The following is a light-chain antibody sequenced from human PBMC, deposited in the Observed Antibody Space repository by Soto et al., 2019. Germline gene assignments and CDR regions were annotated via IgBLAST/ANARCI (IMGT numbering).Light chain of an antibody. V-gene: IGKV3-20*01. J-gene: IGKJ3*01. CDR3: QQYGSSYT. CDR2: GAS. CDR1: QSVSTNY. Sequence: EIVLTQSPGTLSLSPGERATLSCRASQSVSTNYLAWYQQKPGQAPRLLIYGASSRATGIPDRFSCSLSGTEFTLSNSRLKPDDYAVYYCQQYGSSYTFGPPIKLDIK.